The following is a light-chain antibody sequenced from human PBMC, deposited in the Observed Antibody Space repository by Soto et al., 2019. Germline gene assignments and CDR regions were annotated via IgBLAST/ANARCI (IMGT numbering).Light chain of an antibody. CDR2: DVN. CDR3: SSYTSSSTLVV. J-gene: IGLJ2*01. Sequence: QSALTQPASVSGSPGQSITISCTGTSSDVGGYNYVSWYQQHPGKAPKLMIYDVNNRPSGVSNRFSGSNSGNTASLTISGLQADDEDDYYCSSYTSSSTLVVFGGGTKLTVL. CDR1: SSDVGGYNY. V-gene: IGLV2-14*01.